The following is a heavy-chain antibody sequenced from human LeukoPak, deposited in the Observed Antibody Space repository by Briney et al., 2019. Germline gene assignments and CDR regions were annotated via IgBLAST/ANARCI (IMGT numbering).Heavy chain of an antibody. J-gene: IGHJ5*02. CDR1: GGSISSYY. D-gene: IGHD2-21*01. Sequence: SETLSLTCTVSGGSISSYYWSWIRQPAGKGLEWIGRIYSSGSTNYNPSLESRVTMSADTSKNQFSLKLSSVTPADTAVYYCARDGDWDWFDPWGQGTLVTVSS. CDR2: IYSSGST. V-gene: IGHV4-4*07. CDR3: ARDGDWDWFDP.